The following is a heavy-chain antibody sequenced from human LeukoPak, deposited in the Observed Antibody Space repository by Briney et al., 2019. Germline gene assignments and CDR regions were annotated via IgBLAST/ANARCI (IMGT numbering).Heavy chain of an antibody. J-gene: IGHJ6*03. CDR2: IYYSGST. V-gene: IGHV4-39*07. CDR3: ARDSSQADYYYYYMDV. Sequence: SETLSLTCTVSGGSISSSSYYRGWIRQPPGKGLEWIGSIYYSGSTNYNPSLKSRVTISVDTSKNQFSLKLSSVTAADTAVYYCARDSSQADYYYYYMDVWGKGTTVTVSS. D-gene: IGHD2-2*01. CDR1: GGSISSSSYY.